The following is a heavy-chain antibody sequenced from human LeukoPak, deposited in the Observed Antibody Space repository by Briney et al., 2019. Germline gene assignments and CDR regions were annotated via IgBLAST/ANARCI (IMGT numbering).Heavy chain of an antibody. D-gene: IGHD3-3*01. CDR1: GYTFTSYG. Sequence: GASVKVSCKASGYTFTSYGISWVRQAPGQGLEWMGWISAYNGNTNYAQKLQGRVTMTTDTSTSTAYMELMSLRSDDTAVYYCARGGRARLRFLEWLSDFDYWGQGTLVTVSS. V-gene: IGHV1-18*01. CDR2: ISAYNGNT. J-gene: IGHJ4*02. CDR3: ARGGRARLRFLEWLSDFDY.